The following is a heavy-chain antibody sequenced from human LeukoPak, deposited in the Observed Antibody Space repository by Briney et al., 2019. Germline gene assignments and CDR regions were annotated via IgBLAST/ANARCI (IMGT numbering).Heavy chain of an antibody. J-gene: IGHJ6*03. Sequence: PGGSLRLSCAASGFTFSDYYLSRIRQAPGKGLEWVSYMKGRFSVSRDNAKNSLYLQMNSLRAEDTAVYYCARDSIARGNIGNDMDVWGNGTTVTVSS. CDR1: GFTFSDYY. V-gene: IGHV3-11*01. D-gene: IGHD2/OR15-2a*01. CDR3: ARDSIARGNIGNDMDV.